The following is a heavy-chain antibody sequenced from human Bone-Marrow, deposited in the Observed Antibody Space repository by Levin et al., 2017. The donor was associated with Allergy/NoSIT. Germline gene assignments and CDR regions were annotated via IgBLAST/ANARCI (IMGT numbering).Heavy chain of an antibody. Sequence: GESLKISCAASGFTFRSYWMSWVRQAPGKGLEWVANINQDGSERHYVDSVNGRFTISRDNARESQYLQMNSLRVEDTAVYYCARIWREVRWFGEEDPLDYWGQGTLVTVSS. J-gene: IGHJ4*02. CDR2: INQDGSER. CDR1: GFTFRSYW. D-gene: IGHD3-10*01. V-gene: IGHV3-7*01. CDR3: ARIWREVRWFGEEDPLDY.